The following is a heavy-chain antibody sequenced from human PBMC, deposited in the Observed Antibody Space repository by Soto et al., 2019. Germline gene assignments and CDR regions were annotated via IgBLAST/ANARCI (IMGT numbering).Heavy chain of an antibody. CDR3: AKVYYGSGSYYNVHYYYGMDV. CDR1: GFTFSSYG. Sequence: QVQLVESGGGVVQPGRSLRLSCAASGFTFSSYGMHWVRQAPGKGLEWVAVISYDGSNKYYADSVKGRFTISRDNSKNTLYLQMNSLRAEDTAVYYCAKVYYGSGSYYNVHYYYGMDVWGQGTTVTVSS. D-gene: IGHD3-10*01. CDR2: ISYDGSNK. V-gene: IGHV3-30*18. J-gene: IGHJ6*02.